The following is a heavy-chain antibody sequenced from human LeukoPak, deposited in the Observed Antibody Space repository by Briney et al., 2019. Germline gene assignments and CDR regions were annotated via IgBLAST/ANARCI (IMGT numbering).Heavy chain of an antibody. V-gene: IGHV3-48*01. D-gene: IGHD5-18*01. CDR2: ISSSSSTI. Sequence: GGSLRLSCAASGFTFSSYSMNWVRQAPGKGLEWVSYISSSSSTIYYADSVKGRFTISRDNAKNSLYLQMNSLRAEDTAVYYCARAGYSSRYYFDYWGQGTLVTVSS. CDR1: GFTFSSYS. J-gene: IGHJ4*02. CDR3: ARAGYSSRYYFDY.